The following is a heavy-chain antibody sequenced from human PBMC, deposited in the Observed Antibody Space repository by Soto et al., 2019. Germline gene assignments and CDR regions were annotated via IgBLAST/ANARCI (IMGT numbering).Heavy chain of an antibody. V-gene: IGHV4-30-2*01. CDR3: DRASIAARFRWFDP. J-gene: IGHJ5*02. Sequence: PAETLSLTCAVSGGSISSGGYSWSWIRQPPGKGLEWIGYIYHSGSTYYNPSLKSRVTISVDRSKNQFSLKLSSVTAADTAVYYCDRASIAARFRWFDPWGQGTLVTVSS. CDR1: GGSISSGGYS. D-gene: IGHD6-6*01. CDR2: IYHSGST.